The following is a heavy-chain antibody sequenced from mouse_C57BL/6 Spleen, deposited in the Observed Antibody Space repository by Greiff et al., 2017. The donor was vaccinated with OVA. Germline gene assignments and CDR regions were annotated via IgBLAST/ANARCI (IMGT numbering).Heavy chain of an antibody. CDR2: INPNNGGT. J-gene: IGHJ4*01. V-gene: IGHV1-18*01. D-gene: IGHD2-3*01. CDR1: GYTFTDYN. Sequence: VQLQQSGPELVKPGASVKIPCTASGYTFTDYNMDWVKQSHGKSLEWIGDINPNNGGTNYNQKFKGKATLTVDKSSSTAYMELRSLTSEDTAVYYCARMGYDGYDYMDYWGQGTSVTVSS. CDR3: ARMGYDGYDYMDY.